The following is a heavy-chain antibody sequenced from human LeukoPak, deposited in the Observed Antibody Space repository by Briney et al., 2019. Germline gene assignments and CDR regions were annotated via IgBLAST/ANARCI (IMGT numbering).Heavy chain of an antibody. CDR3: AKDSVYGDPDY. V-gene: IGHV3-23*01. CDR2: ISGSGGST. CDR1: GFTFSSYA. J-gene: IGHJ4*02. Sequence: GGSLRLSCAASGFTFSSYAMSWVRQAPGKGLEWVSAISGSGGSTYYADSVKGRFTISRDNSKNSLYLQMNSLRTEDTALYYCAKDSVYGDPDYWGQGTLVTVSS. D-gene: IGHD2-21*01.